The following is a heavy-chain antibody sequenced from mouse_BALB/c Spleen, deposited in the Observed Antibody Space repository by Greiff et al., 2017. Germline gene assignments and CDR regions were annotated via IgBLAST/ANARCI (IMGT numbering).Heavy chain of an antibody. J-gene: IGHJ1*01. CDR1: GFTFSSFG. Sequence: EVQLVESGGGLVQPGGSRKLSCAASGFTFSSFGMHWVRQAPEKGLEWVAYISSGSSTIYYADTVTGRFTITRDNPKNTLFLQMTSLRSEDTAMYDCASSRRYDGSSYWYFDVWGAGTTVTVSA. V-gene: IGHV5-17*02. CDR3: ASSRRYDGSSYWYFDV. CDR2: ISSGSSTI. D-gene: IGHD1-1*01.